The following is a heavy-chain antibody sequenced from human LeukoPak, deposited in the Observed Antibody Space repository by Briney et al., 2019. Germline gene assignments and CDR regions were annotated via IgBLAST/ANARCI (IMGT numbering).Heavy chain of an antibody. CDR1: GGTFSSYA. J-gene: IGHJ5*02. V-gene: IGHV1-69*06. D-gene: IGHD2-8*01. Sequence: SVKVSCKASGGTFSSYAISWVRQAPGQGLEWMGGIIPIFGTANYAQKFQGRVTITADKSTSTAYMELSSLRSEDTAVYYCARGPYNGVGNNWFDPWGQGTLVTVSS. CDR2: IIPIFGTA. CDR3: ARGPYNGVGNNWFDP.